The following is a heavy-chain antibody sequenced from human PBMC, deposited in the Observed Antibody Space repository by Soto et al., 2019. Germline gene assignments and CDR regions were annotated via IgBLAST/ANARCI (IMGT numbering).Heavy chain of an antibody. J-gene: IGHJ4*02. CDR2: ISYDGTNK. CDR1: GFSFCSYP. CDR3: GRDNMIQLWPPSSVDS. Sequence: GGSLRLSCEGSGFSFCSYPIHWVRQAPGKGLEWVAVISYDGTNKYYGESVRGRFTISRDDSKNTVYLQMNSLSGEDTAIYYCGRDNMIQLWPPSSVDSWGQGALVTVSS. V-gene: IGHV3-30*04. D-gene: IGHD5-18*01.